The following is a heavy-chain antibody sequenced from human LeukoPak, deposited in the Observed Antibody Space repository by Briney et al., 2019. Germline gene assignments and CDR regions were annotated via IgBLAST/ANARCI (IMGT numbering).Heavy chain of an antibody. V-gene: IGHV3-21*01. CDR3: ARVWYCSSTSCYAFDY. CDR2: ISSSSSYI. CDR1: GFTFSSYS. J-gene: IGHJ4*02. Sequence: GGSLRLSCAASGFTFSSYSMIWVRQAPGKGLEWVSSISSSSSYIYYADSVKGRFTISRDNAKNSLYLQMNSLRAEDTAVYYCARVWYCSSTSCYAFDYWGQGTLVTVSS. D-gene: IGHD2-2*01.